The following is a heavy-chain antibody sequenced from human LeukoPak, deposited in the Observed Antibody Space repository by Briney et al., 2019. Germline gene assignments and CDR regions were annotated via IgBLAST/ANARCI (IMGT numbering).Heavy chain of an antibody. D-gene: IGHD6-19*01. CDR3: ARTEYTSGWTEIFDY. V-gene: IGHV3-53*01. Sequence: PGGSLRLSCAASGFTVSSNPMSWLRQAPGKGLEWVSVMYTGGSTFYANSVKGRFTISRDNSKNTLHLQMNSLRAEDTAVYYCARTEYTSGWTEIFDYWGQGTLVSVSS. J-gene: IGHJ4*02. CDR1: GFTVSSNP. CDR2: MYTGGST.